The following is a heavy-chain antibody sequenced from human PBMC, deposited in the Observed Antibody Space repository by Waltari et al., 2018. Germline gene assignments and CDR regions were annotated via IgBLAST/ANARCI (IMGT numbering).Heavy chain of an antibody. CDR3: ARLGGLSSGYHKYFQH. Sequence: KESGPTLVKPTQTLTLTCTFSGFSLSTSGVGVGWIRQPPGKGLEWIGSIYYSGSTYYNPSLKSRVTISVDTSKNQFSLKLSSVTAADTAVYYCARLGGLSSGYHKYFQHWGQGTLVTVSS. CDR1: GFSLSTSGVG. V-gene: IGHV4-39*01. J-gene: IGHJ1*01. CDR2: IYYSGST. D-gene: IGHD3-22*01.